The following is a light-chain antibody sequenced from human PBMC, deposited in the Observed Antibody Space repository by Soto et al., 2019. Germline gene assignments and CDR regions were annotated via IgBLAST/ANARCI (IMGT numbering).Light chain of an antibody. V-gene: IGKV1-33*01. Sequence: DIQMTQSPSSLSASVGDGVTVTCQASQDISFYLNWYQQKPGKAPKLLVYDASNLEGGVPSRFSGSGSGTHFSFTISTLQPEDIATYYCQQYDSLPLTFGGGTKVDIK. CDR3: QQYDSLPLT. CDR2: DAS. J-gene: IGKJ4*01. CDR1: QDISFY.